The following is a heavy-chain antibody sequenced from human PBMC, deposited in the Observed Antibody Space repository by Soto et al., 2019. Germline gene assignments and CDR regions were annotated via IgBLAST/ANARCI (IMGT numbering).Heavy chain of an antibody. V-gene: IGHV4-34*01. CDR3: ARADRTLVTSYSLDV. Sequence: PSETLSLTCAVYGGSFSGYYWTWIRQPPGKGLEWIGEINHSGTINFNPPLNSRLTISLDTSKKHFSLRLSSVTVADTAAYYCARADRTLVTSYSLDVWGQGTTVTVSS. CDR2: INHSGTI. J-gene: IGHJ6*02. D-gene: IGHD2-21*02. CDR1: GGSFSGYY.